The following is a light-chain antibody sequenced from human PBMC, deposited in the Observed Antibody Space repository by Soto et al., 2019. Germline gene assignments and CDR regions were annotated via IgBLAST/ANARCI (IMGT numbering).Light chain of an antibody. Sequence: DIQWTQSPSFLSASVGDRVTITCRASQGIRNYLAWYQKKPGRAPKILIYIASTLQSGVPSRFSCSYSGTEFNLTITRLQTEDFATYYCQQVNSYPITFCQGTRLEIK. CDR2: IAS. V-gene: IGKV1-9*01. CDR1: QGIRNY. J-gene: IGKJ5*01. CDR3: QQVNSYPIT.